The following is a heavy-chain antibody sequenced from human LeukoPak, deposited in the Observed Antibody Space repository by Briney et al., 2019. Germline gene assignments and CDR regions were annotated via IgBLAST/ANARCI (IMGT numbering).Heavy chain of an antibody. Sequence: GGSLRPSCAASGFTFSSYAMSWVRQAPGKGREWVSAISGSGGSTYYADSVKGRFTISRDNSKNTLYLQMNSLRAEDTAVYYCAKSTSSSSDFDYWGQGTLVTVSS. J-gene: IGHJ4*02. CDR3: AKSTSSSSDFDY. V-gene: IGHV3-23*01. D-gene: IGHD6-6*01. CDR1: GFTFSSYA. CDR2: ISGSGGST.